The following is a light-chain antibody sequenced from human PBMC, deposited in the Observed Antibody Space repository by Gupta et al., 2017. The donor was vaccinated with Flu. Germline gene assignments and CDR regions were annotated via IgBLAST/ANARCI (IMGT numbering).Light chain of an antibody. CDR3: QQSHHWPRT. J-gene: IGKJ1*01. CDR2: DAS. V-gene: IGKV3-11*01. Sequence: EIVLTQSPVTLSLSPGEGATLSCRASQSISNDLAWYQQEPGQAPRILIYDASNRANGIPVRLRGSWGWIDFTLTNRNLEPEDSAVYYCQQSHHWPRTFGQGTMVEIK. CDR1: QSISND.